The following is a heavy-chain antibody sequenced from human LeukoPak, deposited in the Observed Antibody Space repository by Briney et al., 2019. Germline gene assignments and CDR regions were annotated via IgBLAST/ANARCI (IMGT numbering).Heavy chain of an antibody. J-gene: IGHJ4*02. V-gene: IGHV3-9*01. CDR3: AKGNSGGSCYSDPLDY. CDR1: GFTFDDYA. Sequence: GRSLRLSCAASGFTFDDYAMHWVRQAPGKGLEWVSGISWNSGSIGYADSVEGRFTISRDNAKNSLYLQMNSLRAEDTALYYCAKGNSGGSCYSDPLDYWGQGTLVTVSS. CDR2: ISWNSGSI. D-gene: IGHD2-15*01.